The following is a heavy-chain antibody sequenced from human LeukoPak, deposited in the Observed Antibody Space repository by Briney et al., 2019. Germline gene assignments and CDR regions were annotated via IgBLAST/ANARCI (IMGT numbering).Heavy chain of an antibody. D-gene: IGHD6-19*01. Sequence: GGSLRLSCAASGFTFSSYGMPWVRQAPGKGLEWVAVISYDGSNKYYADSVKGRFTISRNNSKNTLYLQMNSLRAEDTAVYYCANGIRHKSGWLADYWGQGTLVTVSS. V-gene: IGHV3-30*18. J-gene: IGHJ4*02. CDR1: GFTFSSYG. CDR3: ANGIRHKSGWLADY. CDR2: ISYDGSNK.